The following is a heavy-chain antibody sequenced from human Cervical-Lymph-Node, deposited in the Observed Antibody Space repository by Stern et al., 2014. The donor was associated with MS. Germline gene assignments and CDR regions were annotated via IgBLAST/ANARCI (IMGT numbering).Heavy chain of an antibody. J-gene: IGHJ4*02. CDR3: AKEESDYTSPYYFDT. CDR2: ISGGGRRT. Sequence: VQLGESGGGLEQPGGSLRLSCAASGFTFSDYAMNWVRQAPGKGLQWVSTISGGGRRTYYADSVKGRFTISRDNSKNTLYLQMFSLRAEDTAVYYCAKEESDYTSPYYFDTWGQGTLVTVSS. D-gene: IGHD4-17*01. V-gene: IGHV3-23*04. CDR1: GFTFSDYA.